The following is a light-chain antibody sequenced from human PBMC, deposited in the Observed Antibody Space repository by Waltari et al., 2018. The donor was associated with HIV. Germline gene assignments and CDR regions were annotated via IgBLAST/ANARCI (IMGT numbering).Light chain of an antibody. CDR3: AAWDDSLSVYV. J-gene: IGLJ1*01. Sequence: QSVLTQPPSASGTPGQRVTISCSGSHSTLGSNTVTWYQQLPGTAPKLLIYGNSQRPSGVPDRFSGSKSGTSASLAISGLQSDDEAHYYCAAWDDSLSVYVFATGTKVTVL. CDR1: HSTLGSNT. CDR2: GNS. V-gene: IGLV1-44*01.